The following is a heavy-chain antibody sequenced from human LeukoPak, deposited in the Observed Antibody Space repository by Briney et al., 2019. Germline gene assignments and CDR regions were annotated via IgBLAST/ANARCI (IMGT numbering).Heavy chain of an antibody. V-gene: IGHV1-69*04. J-gene: IGHJ3*02. CDR3: ASPTYSSGFDAFDI. CDR2: IIPILGIA. CDR1: GGTFSSYA. Sequence: SVKVSCKASGGTFSSYAISWVRQAPGQGLEWMGRIIPILGIANYAQKFQGRVTITADKSTSTAYMELSSLRSEDTAVYYCASPTYSSGFDAFDIWGQGAMVTVSS. D-gene: IGHD6-19*01.